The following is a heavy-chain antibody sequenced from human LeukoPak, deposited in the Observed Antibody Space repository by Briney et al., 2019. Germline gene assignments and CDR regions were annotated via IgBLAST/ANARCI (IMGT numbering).Heavy chain of an antibody. V-gene: IGHV3-64*01. CDR3: ARPLGYCSGGSCLGLDY. Sequence: GGSLRLSCAASGFTFSSYAMHWVRQAPGKGLEYVSAISSNGGSTYYANSVKGRFTISRDNSKNTLYPQMGSLRAEDMAVYYCARPLGYCSGGSCLGLDYWGQGTLVTVSS. CDR1: GFTFSSYA. CDR2: ISSNGGST. D-gene: IGHD2-15*01. J-gene: IGHJ4*02.